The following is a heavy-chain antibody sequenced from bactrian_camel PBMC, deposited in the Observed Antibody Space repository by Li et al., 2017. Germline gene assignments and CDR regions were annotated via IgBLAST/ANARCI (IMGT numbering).Heavy chain of an antibody. Sequence: HVQLVESGGGSVRAGGSLELSCTVHGSYKRGSMCMAWFRQFPGKEREGVTTITRNGVTTYADSVKGRFTISQDNAKNTVYLQMNSLRPEDTAMYYCAAVAEGRTVEGGVSLWTLFESGYWARGPRSPSP. CDR2: ITRNGVT. J-gene: IGHJ4*01. V-gene: IGHV3S53*01. CDR1: GSYKRGSMC. D-gene: IGHD3*01.